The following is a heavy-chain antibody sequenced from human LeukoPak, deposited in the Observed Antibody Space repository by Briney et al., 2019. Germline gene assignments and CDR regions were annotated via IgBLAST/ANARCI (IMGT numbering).Heavy chain of an antibody. Sequence: PSETLSLTCTVSGGSILSSYWSWLRQSPGKGLEWIGYIHYSGSTDYDPSLKSRVTMSIDTSKNQFSLKLSSVTAADTAVYYCARGHSLTRGSCLRGRCAFDIWGQGTMVTVSS. CDR1: GGSILSSY. V-gene: IGHV4-59*12. D-gene: IGHD2-15*01. CDR2: IHYSGST. CDR3: ARGHSLTRGSCLRGRCAFDI. J-gene: IGHJ3*02.